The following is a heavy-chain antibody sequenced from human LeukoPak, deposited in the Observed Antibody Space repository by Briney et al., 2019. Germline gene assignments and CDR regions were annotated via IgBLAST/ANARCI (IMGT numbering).Heavy chain of an antibody. CDR3: ARVLDIAAAGIPTHFDY. CDR1: GGSFSGYY. Sequence: PSETLSLTCAVYGGSFSGYYWSWIRQPPGKGLEWIGEINHSGSTNYNPSLKGRVTISVDTSKNQFSLKLSSVTAADTAVYYCARVLDIAAAGIPTHFDYWGQGTLVTVSS. V-gene: IGHV4-34*01. J-gene: IGHJ4*02. D-gene: IGHD6-13*01. CDR2: INHSGST.